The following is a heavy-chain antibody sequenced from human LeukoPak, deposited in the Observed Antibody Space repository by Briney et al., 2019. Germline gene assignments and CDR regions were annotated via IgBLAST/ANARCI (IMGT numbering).Heavy chain of an antibody. Sequence: PGGALRLSCAASGFTFSSYSMNWVRQAPGKGLEWVSSINCSSSYIYYADSVKGRFTISRDNAKNSLYLQMNSLRAEDTAVYYCARDRCSTTCCYVTYWGQGTLVTV. J-gene: IGHJ4*02. CDR1: GFTFSSYS. D-gene: IGHD2-2*01. CDR2: INCSSSYI. V-gene: IGHV3-21*01. CDR3: ARDRCSTTCCYVTY.